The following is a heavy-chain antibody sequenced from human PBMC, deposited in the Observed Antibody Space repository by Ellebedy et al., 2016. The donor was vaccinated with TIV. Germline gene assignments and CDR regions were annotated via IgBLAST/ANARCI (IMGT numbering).Heavy chain of an antibody. V-gene: IGHV3-7*01. D-gene: IGHD3-10*01. Sequence: GGSLRLSCAASGFTFSHYWMNWVRQAPGKGLEWVAFINPDGTRKFYVDSVKGRFTISRDNAKNSLYLQVNTLGGEDTAMYYCARIRDGGSYDDWGQGTLVTVSS. CDR3: ARIRDGGSYDD. J-gene: IGHJ4*02. CDR2: INPDGTRK. CDR1: GFTFSHYW.